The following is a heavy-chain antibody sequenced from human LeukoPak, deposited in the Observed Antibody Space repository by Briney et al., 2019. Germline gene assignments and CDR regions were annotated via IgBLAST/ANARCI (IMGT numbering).Heavy chain of an antibody. CDR2: IIPIFGTA. Sequence: ASVKVSCKASGGTFSSYAISWVRQAPGQGLEWMGGIIPIFGTANYAQKFQGRVTITADESTSTAYTELSRLRSDDTAVYYCARGDDFWSGIPWAFDYWGQGTLVTVSS. V-gene: IGHV1-69*01. D-gene: IGHD3-3*01. CDR3: ARGDDFWSGIPWAFDY. J-gene: IGHJ4*02. CDR1: GGTFSSYA.